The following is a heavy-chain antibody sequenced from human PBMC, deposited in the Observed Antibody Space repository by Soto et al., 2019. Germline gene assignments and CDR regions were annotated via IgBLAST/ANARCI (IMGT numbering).Heavy chain of an antibody. Sequence: GGSLRLSCAASGFTFSDYYMSWIRQVPGKGLEWIAYISGTSDSIPYADSVKGRFTISRDNAKNSLYLQMNSLRAEDTAVYYCARVAVLAAAGTTDYWGQGTLVTVSS. V-gene: IGHV3-11*06. D-gene: IGHD6-13*01. CDR2: ISGTSDSI. J-gene: IGHJ4*02. CDR3: ARVAVLAAAGTTDY. CDR1: GFTFSDYY.